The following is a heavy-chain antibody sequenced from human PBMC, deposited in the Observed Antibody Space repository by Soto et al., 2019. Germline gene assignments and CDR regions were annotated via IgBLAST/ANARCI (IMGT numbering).Heavy chain of an antibody. V-gene: IGHV4-4*07. J-gene: IGHJ4*02. CDR1: GGSISSSY. CDR3: AREMGTYYYDSSGYFPLDY. D-gene: IGHD3-22*01. CDR2: IYTSGST. Sequence: XGTLSLTCTVSGGSISSSYWSWIRQPSGKGLEWIGRIYTSGSTNYNPSLKSRVTMSVDTSKNQFSLKLSSVTAADTAVYYCAREMGTYYYDSSGYFPLDYWGQGTLVIVSS.